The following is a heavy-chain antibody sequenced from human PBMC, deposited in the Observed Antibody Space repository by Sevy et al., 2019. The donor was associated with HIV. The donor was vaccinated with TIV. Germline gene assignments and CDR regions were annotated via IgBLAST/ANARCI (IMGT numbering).Heavy chain of an antibody. CDR2: ISGSDSTI. CDR3: ARDHVKDGDLGDYYYYAMDV. J-gene: IGHJ6*02. D-gene: IGHD4-17*01. V-gene: IGHV3-11*01. CDR1: GFTFSDYY. Sequence: GGSLRLSCAASGFTFSDYYMSWIRQAPGKGLEWISYISGSDSTIYYADSVKGRFTISRDNAENSLYLQMNSLRPEDTAVYYCARDHVKDGDLGDYYYYAMDVWGQGTTVTVSS.